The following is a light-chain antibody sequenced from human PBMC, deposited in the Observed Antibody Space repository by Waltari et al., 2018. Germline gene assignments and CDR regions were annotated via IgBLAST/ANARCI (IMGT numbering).Light chain of an antibody. CDR3: QQSYSTLLT. V-gene: IGKV1-39*01. CDR2: AAS. Sequence: DIQMTQSPSSLSASGGDRVTITCRASQTIRNYLNWYQQKPGKAPKLLIYAASSLQSGVPSRFSGSGSGTDFTLTISSLQPEDFATYYCQQSYSTLLTFGGGTKVEIK. CDR1: QTIRNY. J-gene: IGKJ4*01.